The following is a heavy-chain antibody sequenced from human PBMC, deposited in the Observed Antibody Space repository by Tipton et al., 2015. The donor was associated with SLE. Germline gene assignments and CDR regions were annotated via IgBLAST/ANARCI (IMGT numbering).Heavy chain of an antibody. J-gene: IGHJ4*02. CDR2: ISPYNDNT. CDR3: ARDIGVSTSSWSAGDY. Sequence: QVQLVQSGAEVKKPGSSVKVSCEASGGTFSTYAIHWVRQAPGQGLEWMGWISPYNDNTNYAQNFQGRVTMTTVTSTTTAYMELRNLRSDDTAFYYCARDIGVSTSSWSAGDYWGQGTLVTVSS. CDR1: GGTFSTYA. V-gene: IGHV1-18*01. D-gene: IGHD6-13*01.